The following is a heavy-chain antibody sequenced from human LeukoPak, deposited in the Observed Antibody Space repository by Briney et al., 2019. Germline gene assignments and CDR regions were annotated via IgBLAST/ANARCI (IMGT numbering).Heavy chain of an antibody. CDR1: GFTFSSFA. Sequence: GGSLRLSCAASGFTFSSFAMSWVRQAPGKGLEWLSGISGRAVSTYYADTVKGRFTISRDNSKNTLYLQMNSLRAEDTAIYYCAKLGDSSLRFIDYWGQGALVTVSS. J-gene: IGHJ4*02. D-gene: IGHD3-3*01. CDR3: AKLGDSSLRFIDY. CDR2: ISGRAVST. V-gene: IGHV3-23*01.